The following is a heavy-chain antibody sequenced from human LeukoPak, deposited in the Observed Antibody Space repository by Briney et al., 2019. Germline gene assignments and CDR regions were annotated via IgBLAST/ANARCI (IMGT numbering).Heavy chain of an antibody. D-gene: IGHD2-8*02. J-gene: IGHJ4*02. CDR1: GFTFSSYS. CDR3: AQHYTGDPPYFHS. Sequence: GGSLRLSCAASGFTFSSYSMSWVRQAPGRGLEWVSTITGSAGSTSYADSVKGRFTISRDSSKNTLYLQMHSLRAEDTAIYYCAQHYTGDPPYFHSWGQGTLVAVSS. CDR2: ITGSAGST. V-gene: IGHV3-23*01.